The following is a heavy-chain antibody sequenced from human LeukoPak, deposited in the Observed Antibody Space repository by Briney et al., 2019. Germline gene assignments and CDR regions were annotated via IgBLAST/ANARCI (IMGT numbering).Heavy chain of an antibody. Sequence: SETLSLTCTVSGVSMSTTGYFWSWIRQYPGKGLEWIGYIFYSGTTNYNPSLKSRVTISVDTSKNQFSLNLTSVTAADTAVFYCARQGVGKYSWNFLNWFDPWGPGTLVTVSS. D-gene: IGHD1-7*01. CDR3: ARQGVGKYSWNFLNWFDP. J-gene: IGHJ5*02. CDR1: GVSMSTTGYF. CDR2: IFYSGTT. V-gene: IGHV4-31*03.